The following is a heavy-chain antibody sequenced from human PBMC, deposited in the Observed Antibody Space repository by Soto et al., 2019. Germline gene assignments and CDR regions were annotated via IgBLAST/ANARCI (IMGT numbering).Heavy chain of an antibody. CDR2: IWYDGSNK. CDR1: GFTFSSYG. CDR3: ARDTGGSYYFVDY. D-gene: IGHD1-26*01. V-gene: IGHV3-33*01. J-gene: IGHJ4*02. Sequence: QVQLVESGGGVVQPGRSLRLSCAASGFTFSSYGMHWVRQAPGKGLEWVAVIWYDGSNKYYADSVKGRFTISRDNSKNALYLQMNSLRAEDTAVYYCARDTGGSYYFVDYWGQGTLVTVSS.